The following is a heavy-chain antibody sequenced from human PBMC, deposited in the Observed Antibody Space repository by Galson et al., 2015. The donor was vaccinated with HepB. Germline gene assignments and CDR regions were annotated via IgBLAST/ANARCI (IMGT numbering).Heavy chain of an antibody. CDR3: ARDGDCSSTSCIPYYRYYMDV. V-gene: IGHV3-33*01. Sequence: SLRLSCAASGFTFSSYGMHWVRQAPGKGLEWVAVIWYDGSNKYYADSVKGRFTISRDNSKNTLYLQMNSLRAEDTAVYYCARDGDCSSTSCIPYYRYYMDVWGKGTTVTVSS. J-gene: IGHJ6*03. D-gene: IGHD2-2*01. CDR1: GFTFSSYG. CDR2: IWYDGSNK.